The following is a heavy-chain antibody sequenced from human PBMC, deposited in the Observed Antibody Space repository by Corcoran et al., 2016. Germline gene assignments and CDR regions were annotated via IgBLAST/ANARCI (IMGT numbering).Heavy chain of an antibody. CDR3: ARVGTMFGELLYHYYCDY. CDR1: GYTFTSYA. D-gene: IGHD3-10*02. Sequence: QVQLVQSGAEVKKPGASVKVSCKASGYTFTSYAMHWVRQAPGQRLEWMGWINAGNGNTKYSQKFQGRVTITRDTSASTAYRELRSLRSEDTAVYYCARVGTMFGELLYHYYCDYWGQGTLVTGSS. V-gene: IGHV1-3*01. J-gene: IGHJ4*02. CDR2: INAGNGNT.